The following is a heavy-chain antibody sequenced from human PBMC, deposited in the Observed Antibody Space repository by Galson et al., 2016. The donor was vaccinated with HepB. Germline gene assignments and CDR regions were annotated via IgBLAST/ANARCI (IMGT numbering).Heavy chain of an antibody. Sequence: SLRLSCAGSGFTLSSYWMTWVRQTPGKRLEWVANMNHEGRENFYLDSVRGRFTISRDTARNSLHLQMNSLRPEDTAVYYCARCRDDSCFAALDLWGLGTQVTVS. CDR2: MNHEGREN. V-gene: IGHV3-7*02. D-gene: IGHD2-15*01. CDR1: GFTLSSYW. J-gene: IGHJ5*02. CDR3: ARCRDDSCFAALDL.